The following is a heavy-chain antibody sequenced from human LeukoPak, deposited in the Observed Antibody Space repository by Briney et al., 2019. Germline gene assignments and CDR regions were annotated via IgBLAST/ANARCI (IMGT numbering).Heavy chain of an antibody. CDR2: ISSSSTHI. Sequence: PGGSLRLSCAASGFTLSSYSMNWVRQAPGKGLEWVSYISSSSTHIYYADSVKGRFTISRDNDRNSLYLQMNSLRAEDTAIYYCARSEHSSSSFDYWGQGTLVTVSS. CDR1: GFTLSSYS. CDR3: ARSEHSSSSFDY. J-gene: IGHJ4*02. D-gene: IGHD6-6*01. V-gene: IGHV3-21*01.